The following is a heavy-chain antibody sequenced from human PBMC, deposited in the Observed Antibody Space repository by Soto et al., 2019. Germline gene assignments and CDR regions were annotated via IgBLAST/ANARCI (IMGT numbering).Heavy chain of an antibody. CDR1: GFTFSSYW. CDR3: ARPGVVVISDAFDI. J-gene: IGHJ3*02. CDR2: IYSGGST. V-gene: IGHV3-66*04. Sequence: GGSLRLSCGVSGFTFSSYWMHWVRQAPGKGLEWVSVIYSGGSTYYADSVKGRFTISRDNSKNTLYLQMNSLRAEDTAVYYCARPGVVVISDAFDIWGQGTMVTVSS. D-gene: IGHD3-22*01.